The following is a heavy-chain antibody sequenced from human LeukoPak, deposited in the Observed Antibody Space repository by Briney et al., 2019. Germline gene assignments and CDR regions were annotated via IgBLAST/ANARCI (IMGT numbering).Heavy chain of an antibody. CDR1: GGSISSYY. CDR3: AGGGDSGGYYYPMFDY. V-gene: IGHV4-59*01. Sequence: PSETLSLTCTVSGGSISSYYWSWIRQPPGKGLEWIGYIYYSGSTTYNPSLTSRVTISVDTSKNQISLKLNSVTAADTAVYYCAGGGDSGGYYYPMFDYWGQGTLVTVSS. D-gene: IGHD3-22*01. J-gene: IGHJ4*02. CDR2: IYYSGST.